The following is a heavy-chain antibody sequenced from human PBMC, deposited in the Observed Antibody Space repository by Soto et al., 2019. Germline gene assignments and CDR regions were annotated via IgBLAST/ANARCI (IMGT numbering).Heavy chain of an antibody. CDR2: INPSGGST. D-gene: IGHD5-18*01. CDR1: GYTFASYY. J-gene: IGHJ6*03. Sequence: GASVKVSCKASGYTFASYYMHWVRQAPGQGLEWMGIINPSGGSTSYAQKLQGRVTMTRDTSTSTVYMELSSLRSEDTAVYYCARQGYSYYYYMDVWGKGTTVTV. CDR3: ARQGYSYYYYMDV. V-gene: IGHV1-46*03.